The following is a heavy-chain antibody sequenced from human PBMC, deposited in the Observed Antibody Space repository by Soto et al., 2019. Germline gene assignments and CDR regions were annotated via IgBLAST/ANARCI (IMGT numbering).Heavy chain of an antibody. CDR3: ARDLSSCSSARCYSYYYGMDV. D-gene: IGHD2-2*01. CDR1: GVTFSDYV. CDR2: IDSDGSRT. V-gene: IGHV3-74*01. Sequence: EVQLLQSGGGLIQPGGSLRLSCAVSGVTFSDYVMTWVRQAPGKGLEWVSRIDSDGSRTSYADSVKGRFTISRDNAKNTLYLQMNSLRAEDTAVYYCARDLSSCSSARCYSYYYGMDVWGQGTTVTVSS. J-gene: IGHJ6*02.